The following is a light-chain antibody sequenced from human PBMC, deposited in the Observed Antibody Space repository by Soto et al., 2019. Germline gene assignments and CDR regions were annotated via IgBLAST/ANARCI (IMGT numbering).Light chain of an antibody. CDR1: SSNIGSNT. Sequence: QSALTQPPSASGTPGQRVTNSCSGSSSNIGSNTANWYQQLPGTAPKLHIYSNNQRPSGVPDRFSGSKSGTSASLAISGLQSEDEADYYCAAWDDSLNGYVFGTGTKVTVL. CDR3: AAWDDSLNGYV. J-gene: IGLJ1*01. CDR2: SNN. V-gene: IGLV1-44*01.